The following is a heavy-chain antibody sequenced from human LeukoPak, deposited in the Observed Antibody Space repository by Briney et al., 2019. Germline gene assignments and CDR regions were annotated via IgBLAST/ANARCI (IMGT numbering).Heavy chain of an antibody. J-gene: IGHJ4*02. Sequence: GGSLRLSCAASGFTVSSDYMSWVRQAPGKGLEWVSVIYSGGSTYYADSVKGRFTISRDNSKNTLYLQMNSLRAEDTAVYYCARSGSYGRFDYWGQGTLVTVSS. CDR3: ARSGSYGRFDY. CDR2: IYSGGST. CDR1: GFTVSSDY. V-gene: IGHV3-53*01. D-gene: IGHD1-26*01.